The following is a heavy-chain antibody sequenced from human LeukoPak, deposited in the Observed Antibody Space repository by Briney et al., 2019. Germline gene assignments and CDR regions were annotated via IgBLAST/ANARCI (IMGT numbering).Heavy chain of an antibody. CDR2: IYYSGST. J-gene: IGHJ2*01. CDR3: ARRVTNYWYFDL. V-gene: IGHV4-31*03. Sequence: SETLSLTCTVSGGSISSGGYYWSWIRQHPGEGLEWIGYIYYSGSTYYNPSLKSRVTISVDRSKNQFSLKLSSVTAADTAVYYCARRVTNYWYFDLWGRGTLVTVSS. CDR1: GGSISSGGYY. D-gene: IGHD2-21*02.